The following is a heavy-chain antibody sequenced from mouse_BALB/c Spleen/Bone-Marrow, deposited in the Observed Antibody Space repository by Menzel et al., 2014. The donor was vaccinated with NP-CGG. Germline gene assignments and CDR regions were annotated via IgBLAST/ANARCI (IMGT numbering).Heavy chain of an antibody. Sequence: EVQRVESGGGLVKPGGSLKLSCAASGFTFSSYAMSWVRQTPEKRLEWVASISSGGSTFYPDSVKGRFTISRENARNILYLQMSSLRSEDTAMYYCVYGNYSYYYAMDFRGQGTSVTVSS. J-gene: IGHJ4*01. CDR3: VYGNYSYYYAMDF. CDR2: ISSGGST. CDR1: GFTFSSYA. V-gene: IGHV5-6-5*01. D-gene: IGHD2-1*01.